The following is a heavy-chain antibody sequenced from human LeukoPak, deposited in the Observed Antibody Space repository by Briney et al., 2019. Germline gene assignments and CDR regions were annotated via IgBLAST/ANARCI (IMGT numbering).Heavy chain of an antibody. CDR3: ARASIQLWLPPFDP. Sequence: SETLSLTCTVSGDSISSGSYYWSWIRQPPGKGLEWIGSIYYSGSTYYNPSLKSRVTISVDTSKNQFSLKLSSVTAADTAVYYCARASIQLWLPPFDPWGQGTLVTVSS. D-gene: IGHD5-18*01. J-gene: IGHJ5*02. CDR2: IYYSGST. V-gene: IGHV4-39*07. CDR1: GDSISSGSYY.